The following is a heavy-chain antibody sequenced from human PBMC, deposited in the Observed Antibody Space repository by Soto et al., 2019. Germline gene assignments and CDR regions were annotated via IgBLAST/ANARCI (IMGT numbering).Heavy chain of an antibody. V-gene: IGHV1-18*01. D-gene: IGHD3-10*01. CDR3: ARRVVMGLGAFDI. J-gene: IGHJ3*02. CDR1: GYTFTSCG. Sequence: ASMKVSFKTAGYTFTSCGISWVRQAPGQGLEWMGWISAYNGNTNYAQKLQGRVPMTTDTSTSTAYMELRSLRSYDTAVYYCARRVVMGLGAFDIWGQGTMVTVS. CDR2: ISAYNGNT.